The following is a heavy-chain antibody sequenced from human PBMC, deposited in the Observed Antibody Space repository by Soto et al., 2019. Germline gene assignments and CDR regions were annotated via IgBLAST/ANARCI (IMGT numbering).Heavy chain of an antibody. CDR2: IDWNSGTI. CDR3: AKAPKVVTHWFDP. J-gene: IGHJ5*02. Sequence: EMQLVESGGGLVQPGRSLRLSCAVSGFTFENFALHWARQAPGKGLEWVSGIDWNSGTIAYADSVKGRFTLSRDSATSSLYLHLDGLRPEDTAFYYCAKAPKVVTHWFDPWGQGTLVTVSS. V-gene: IGHV3-9*01. CDR1: GFTFENFA. D-gene: IGHD2-21*02.